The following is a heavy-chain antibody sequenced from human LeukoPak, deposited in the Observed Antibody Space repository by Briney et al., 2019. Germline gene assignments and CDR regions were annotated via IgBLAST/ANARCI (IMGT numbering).Heavy chain of an antibody. V-gene: IGHV1-69*05. CDR2: IIPIFGTA. D-gene: IGHD2-21*02. CDR1: GGTFSSYA. CDR3: AIHPSGGDLGGHFDY. Sequence: ASVKVSCKASGGTFSSYAISRVRQAPGQGLKWIGRIIPIFGTANYAQKFQGRVTITTDESTRTAYIELSSLRSEDTAMYYCAIHPSGGDLGGHFDYWGQGTLVTVSS. J-gene: IGHJ4*02.